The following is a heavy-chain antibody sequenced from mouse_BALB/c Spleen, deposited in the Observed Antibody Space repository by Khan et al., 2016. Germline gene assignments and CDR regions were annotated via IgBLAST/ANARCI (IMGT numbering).Heavy chain of an antibody. V-gene: IGHV3-2*02. CDR2: ISYSGST. D-gene: IGHD1-1*01. CDR3: AREWRRTYYGSFDY. J-gene: IGHJ2*01. CDR1: GYSITSDYA. Sequence: VQLQQSGPGLVKPSQSLSLTCTVTGYSITSDYAWNWIRQFPGNKLEWMGYISYSGSTSYNPSLKSPISITPDSSKTQFFLPLNSVTTEDSATYYCAREWRRTYYGSFDYWGQGTTLIVCS.